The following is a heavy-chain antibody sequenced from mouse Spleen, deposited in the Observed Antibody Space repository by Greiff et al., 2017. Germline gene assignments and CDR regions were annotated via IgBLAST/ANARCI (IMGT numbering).Heavy chain of an antibody. J-gene: IGHJ2*01. D-gene: IGHD2-4*01. CDR3: ARRGLRRDPFDY. CDR2: IDPSDSYT. V-gene: IGHV1-50*01. Sequence: QVQLKQPGAELVKPGASVKLSCKASGYTFTSYWMQWVKQRPGQGLEWIGEIDPSDSYTNYNQKFKGKATLTVDTSSSTAYMQLSSLTSEDSAVYYCARRGLRRDPFDYWGQGTTLTVSS. CDR1: GYTFTSYW.